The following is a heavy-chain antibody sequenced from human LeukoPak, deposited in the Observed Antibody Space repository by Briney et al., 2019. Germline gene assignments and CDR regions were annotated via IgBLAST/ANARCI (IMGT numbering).Heavy chain of an antibody. V-gene: IGHV4-4*08. D-gene: IGHD2-21*01. Sequence: SETLSLTCTVSGASINTYYWGWVRQPPGQPLEWIGYIYTGGSTQYDPSLQSRVTISVGTSKNQFSLNLSSVTAADTAKYYCASTKGVISYFDYWGQGILVTVSS. CDR2: IYTGGST. CDR1: GASINTYY. J-gene: IGHJ4*02. CDR3: ASTKGVISYFDY.